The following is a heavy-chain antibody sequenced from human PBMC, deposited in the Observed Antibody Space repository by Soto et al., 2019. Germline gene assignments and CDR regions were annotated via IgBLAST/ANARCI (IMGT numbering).Heavy chain of an antibody. V-gene: IGHV1-18*01. Sequence: ASVKVSCKASGYTFTSYGISWVRQAPGQGLEWMGWISAYNGNTNYAQKLQGRVTMTTDTSTSTAYMELRSLRSDDTAVYYCAREEYYYDSRSYYYRALGPNPPFDYWGQGNLVTVSS. CDR3: AREEYYYDSRSYYYRALGPNPPFDY. J-gene: IGHJ4*02. CDR2: ISAYNGNT. D-gene: IGHD3-22*01. CDR1: GYTFTSYG.